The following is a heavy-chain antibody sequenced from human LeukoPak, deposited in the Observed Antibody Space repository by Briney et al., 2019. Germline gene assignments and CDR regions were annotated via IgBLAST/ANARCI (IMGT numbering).Heavy chain of an antibody. D-gene: IGHD3-10*01. J-gene: IGHJ4*02. Sequence: GGSLRLSCAASGFTFSNHGMNWVRQAPGKGLEWVSGISPSGDITYYADSVKGRFTISGDNSKNTLYLEVISLTAEDTAVYYCAKDDAWLRFGEWSQGTLVTVSS. V-gene: IGHV3-23*01. CDR1: GFTFSNHG. CDR2: ISPSGDIT. CDR3: AKDDAWLRFGE.